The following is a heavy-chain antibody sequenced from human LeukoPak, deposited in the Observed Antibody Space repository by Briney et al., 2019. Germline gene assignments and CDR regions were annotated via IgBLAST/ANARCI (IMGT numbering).Heavy chain of an antibody. V-gene: IGHV3-11*01. CDR1: GFTFSDYY. J-gene: IGHJ4*02. Sequence: GGSLRLSCAASGFTFSDYYMSWIRQAPGKGLEWVSYISSSGSTIYYADSVKGRFTTSRDNAKNSLYLQMNSLRAEDPAVYYCAKDRPTWPIDYWGQGTLVTVSS. CDR3: AKDRPTWPIDY. D-gene: IGHD5-12*01. CDR2: ISSSGSTI.